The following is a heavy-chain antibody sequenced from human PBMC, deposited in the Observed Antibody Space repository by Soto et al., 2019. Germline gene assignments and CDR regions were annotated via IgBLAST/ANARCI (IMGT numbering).Heavy chain of an antibody. D-gene: IGHD2-2*01. J-gene: IGHJ4*02. Sequence: GSRLSACSPARFTFSSYDMNWFRQAAGKGLERVSYISSSGNTVYYAESVKGRFTISRDNTRNSLYLQMNSLRDADTALYYGVRYCNTTISNGGATRTFDYWGQGTLVTVCS. CDR1: RFTFSSYD. CDR3: VRYCNTTISNGGATRTFDY. V-gene: IGHV3-48*03. CDR2: ISSSGNTV.